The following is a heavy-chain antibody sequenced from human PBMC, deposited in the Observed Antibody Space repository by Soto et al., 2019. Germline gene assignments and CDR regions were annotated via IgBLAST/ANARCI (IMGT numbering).Heavy chain of an antibody. J-gene: IGHJ5*02. V-gene: IGHV4-4*02. CDR1: GGSITSANW. CDR2: ISHSGIT. Sequence: PSETLSLTCAVSGGSITSANWWTWVRQRPGGGLEWIGEISHSGITNYKASLKSRVTMSVDKTKNDVSLKLTSVTAADTAVYYCARVLRGWFDPWVQGTPVTVSS. CDR3: ARVLRGWFDP.